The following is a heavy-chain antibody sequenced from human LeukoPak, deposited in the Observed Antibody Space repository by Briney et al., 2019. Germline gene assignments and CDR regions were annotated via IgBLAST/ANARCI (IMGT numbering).Heavy chain of an antibody. CDR1: GFTFSNYH. CDR3: ARDSAYSNSWAWYFDL. CDR2: ISSSSSTI. V-gene: IGHV3-48*04. Sequence: GGSLRLSCVASGFTFSNYHMNWVRQAPGKGLEWVSHISSSSSTIYYADSVKGRFTISRDNARNSLYLQMNSLRAEDTAVYYCARDSAYSNSWAWYFDLWGRGTLVTVSS. J-gene: IGHJ2*01. D-gene: IGHD6-13*01.